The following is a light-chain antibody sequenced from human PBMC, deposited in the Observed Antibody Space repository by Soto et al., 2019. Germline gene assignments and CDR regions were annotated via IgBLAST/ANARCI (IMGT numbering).Light chain of an antibody. V-gene: IGKV3-15*01. CDR2: GAS. J-gene: IGKJ1*01. CDR1: QSVSSN. CDR3: QQYNNWGT. Sequence: ELVMTQSPATLSVSPGERATLSCRASQSVSSNLAWYQQKPGQAPRLLIYGASTRATGIPARFSGSGSGTEFTLTISSLQSEDFAVYYCQQYNNWGTFGQGTKVEIK.